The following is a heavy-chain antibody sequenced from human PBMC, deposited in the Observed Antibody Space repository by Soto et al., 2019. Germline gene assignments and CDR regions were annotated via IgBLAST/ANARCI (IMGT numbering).Heavy chain of an antibody. CDR2: IYYTGNT. Sequence: PSETLSLTCTVSGASITSGGNYWTWIRQHPAKGLEWIGFIYYTGNTNYNPSLKSRVTISAGTSKNQFSLTQSSVTAADTGVYYCARSSIETLVNPIEDWGQGTLVTVSS. J-gene: IGHJ4*01. CDR1: GASITSGGNY. D-gene: IGHD6-6*01. CDR3: ARSSIETLVNPIED. V-gene: IGHV4-31*03.